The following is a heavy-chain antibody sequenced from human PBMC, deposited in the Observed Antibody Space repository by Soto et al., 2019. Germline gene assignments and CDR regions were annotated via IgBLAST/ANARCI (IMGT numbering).Heavy chain of an antibody. CDR1: GGTFSSYA. V-gene: IGHV1-69*13. J-gene: IGHJ5*02. D-gene: IGHD3-16*02. CDR3: TSLGDYDYVWGSYRPYNWFDP. Sequence: SVKVSCKASGGTFSSYAISWVRQAPGQGLEWMGGIIPIFGTADYAQKFQGRVTITADESTSTAYMELSSLRSEDTAVYYCTSLGDYDYVWGSYRPYNWFDPWGQGTLVTVSS. CDR2: IIPIFGTA.